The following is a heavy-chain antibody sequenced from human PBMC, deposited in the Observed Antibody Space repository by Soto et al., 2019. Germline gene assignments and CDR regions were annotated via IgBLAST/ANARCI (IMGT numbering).Heavy chain of an antibody. CDR1: GFTFSDYY. D-gene: IGHD6-19*01. CDR2: ISGSRSYT. V-gene: IGHV3-11*06. J-gene: IGHJ4*02. Sequence: GSLRLSCAASGFTFSDYYMSWIRQAPGKGLEWVSYISGSRSYTHYADSVEGRSTLSRDNAKNSLYLQMNSLRAEDTAVYYCARRHSSGWYFDFWGQGTLVTVSS. CDR3: ARRHSSGWYFDF.